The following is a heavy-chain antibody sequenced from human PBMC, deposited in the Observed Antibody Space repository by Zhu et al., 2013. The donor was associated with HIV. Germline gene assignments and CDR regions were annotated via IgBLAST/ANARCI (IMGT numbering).Heavy chain of an antibody. CDR2: INPNSGVT. CDR1: GYTFTKYN. D-gene: IGHD3-10*01. J-gene: IGHJ4*02. Sequence: QVQVVQSGAEVKKPGASVKVSCKASGYTFTKYNIHWVRQAPGQGLEWVGWINPNSGVTNYPQKFQGRVTMTRDTSNNTAYLELSRLRSDDTAVYFCARDHQSSVFRGVKFGYWGQGTLVAVSS. CDR3: ARDHQSSVFRGVKFGY. V-gene: IGHV1-2*02.